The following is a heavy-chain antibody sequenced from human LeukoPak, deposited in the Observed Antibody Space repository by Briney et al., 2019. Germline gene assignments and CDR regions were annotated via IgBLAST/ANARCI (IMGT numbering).Heavy chain of an antibody. CDR1: GFTFSSYR. Sequence: GGSLRLSCAASGFTFSSYRMNWVRQAPGKGLEWVSSISSSSSYIYYADSVKGRFTISRDNAKNSLYLQMNSLRTEDTALYYCAKAVVWTSYYMDVWGKGTTVTVSS. CDR3: AKAVVWTSYYMDV. CDR2: ISSSSSYI. D-gene: IGHD2-2*01. V-gene: IGHV3-21*04. J-gene: IGHJ6*03.